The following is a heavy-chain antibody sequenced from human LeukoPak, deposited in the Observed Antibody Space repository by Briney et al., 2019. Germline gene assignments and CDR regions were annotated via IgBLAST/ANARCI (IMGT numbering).Heavy chain of an antibody. Sequence: PSETLSLTCAVYGGSFSGYYWSWIRQPPGKGLEWIGEINHSGSTNYNPSLKSRVTISVDTSKNQFSLKLSSVTAADTAVYYCARARAVAGTKHFDYWGQGTLVTVSS. D-gene: IGHD6-19*01. CDR1: GGSFSGYY. V-gene: IGHV4-34*01. CDR2: INHSGST. CDR3: ARARAVAGTKHFDY. J-gene: IGHJ4*02.